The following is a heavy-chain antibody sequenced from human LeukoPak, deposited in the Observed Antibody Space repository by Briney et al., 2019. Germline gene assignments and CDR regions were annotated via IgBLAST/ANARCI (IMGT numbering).Heavy chain of an antibody. D-gene: IGHD2-15*01. V-gene: IGHV3-23*01. CDR1: GFTFSSYA. J-gene: IGHJ5*02. CDR2: ISGSGGST. Sequence: GGSLRLSCAASGFTFSSYAMSWVRQAPGKGLEWVSAISGSGGSTYYADSVKGRFTISRDNSKNTLYLQMNSLRAEDTAVYYCAKDPGRYCSGGSCGYNWFDPWGQGTLVTVSS. CDR3: AKDPGRYCSGGSCGYNWFDP.